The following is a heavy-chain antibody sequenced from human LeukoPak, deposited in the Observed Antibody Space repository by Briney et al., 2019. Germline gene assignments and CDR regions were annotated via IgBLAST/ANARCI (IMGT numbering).Heavy chain of an antibody. CDR3: ARGRSGSYYPD. Sequence: ASVKVSCKASGYTFSSYAITWVRQAPGQGLEWMGWISAYDGNTNYAQKFQDRVTMTTDTSTSTAYMELRSLRPDDTAVYYCARGRSGSYYPDWGQGTLVTVSS. J-gene: IGHJ4*02. V-gene: IGHV1-18*01. CDR2: ISAYDGNT. D-gene: IGHD3-10*01. CDR1: GYTFSSYA.